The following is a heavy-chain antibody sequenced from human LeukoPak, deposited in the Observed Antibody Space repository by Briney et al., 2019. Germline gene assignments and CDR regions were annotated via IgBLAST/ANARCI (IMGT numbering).Heavy chain of an antibody. D-gene: IGHD6-13*01. CDR1: GFTFDDYG. CDR3: ARGSSSSWYNAFDI. Sequence: GGSLRLSCAASGFTFDDYGMSWVRQAPGKGLEWVSGINWNGGSTGYADSVKGRFTISRDNAKNSLYLQMNSLRAEDTALYHCARGSSSSWYNAFDIWGQGTMVTVSS. CDR2: INWNGGST. J-gene: IGHJ3*02. V-gene: IGHV3-20*01.